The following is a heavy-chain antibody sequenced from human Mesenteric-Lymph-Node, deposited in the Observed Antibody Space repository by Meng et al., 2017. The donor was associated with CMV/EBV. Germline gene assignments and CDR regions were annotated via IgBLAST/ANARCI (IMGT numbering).Heavy chain of an antibody. CDR3: ARGSGGWFGP. J-gene: IGHJ5*02. CDR1: GASVSSDIYY. Sequence: CTVSGASVSSDIYYWSWIRQPPGKGLEWIGCIYYTGNTDYNPSLKSRVTISVDTSKNQFSLRLKSLTAADTAVYYCARGSGGWFGPWGQGSLVTVSS. CDR2: IYYTGNT. V-gene: IGHV4-61*01.